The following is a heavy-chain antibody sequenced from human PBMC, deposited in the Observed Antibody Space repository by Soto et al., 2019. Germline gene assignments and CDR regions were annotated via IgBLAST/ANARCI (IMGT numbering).Heavy chain of an antibody. D-gene: IGHD6-13*01. J-gene: IGHJ6*02. Sequence: QVRLVESGGGVVQPGRSLRLSCAASGFTFSSYAMHWVRQAPGKGLEWVAVISYDGSNKYYADSVKGRFTISRDNSKNTLYLQMNSLRAEDTAVYYCARESDGGSSWYADYYYGMDVWGQGTTVTVSS. CDR2: ISYDGSNK. CDR1: GFTFSSYA. V-gene: IGHV3-30-3*01. CDR3: ARESDGGSSWYADYYYGMDV.